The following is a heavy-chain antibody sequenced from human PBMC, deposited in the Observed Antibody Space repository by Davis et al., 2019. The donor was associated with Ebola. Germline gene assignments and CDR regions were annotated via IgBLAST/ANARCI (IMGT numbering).Heavy chain of an antibody. CDR2: IKSKTDGGTT. V-gene: IGHV3-15*01. Sequence: GGSLRLSCAASGFTFNNAWMSWVRQAPGKGLEWVGRIKSKTDGGTTDYAAPVKGRFTISRDDSKNTLYLQMNSLKTEDTAVYYCTSQSRNYDFWSGYRYYFDYWGQGTLVTVSS. J-gene: IGHJ4*02. CDR3: TSQSRNYDFWSGYRYYFDY. D-gene: IGHD3-3*01. CDR1: GFTFNNAW.